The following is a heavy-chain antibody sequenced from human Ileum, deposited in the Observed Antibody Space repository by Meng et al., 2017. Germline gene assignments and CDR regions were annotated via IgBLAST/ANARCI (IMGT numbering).Heavy chain of an antibody. CDR3: ARDEGSTDSFDI. CDR2: INPHSGGT. CDR1: GYTFTGYY. J-gene: IGHJ3*02. Sequence: QVQLVQSGAEVKKPGASGKVSCKASGYTFTGYYMHWVRQAPGQGLEWMGRINPHSGGTNYAQKFQGRVTLTRDTSISTAYMELSRLRSDDTALYYCARDEGSTDSFDIWGQGTLVTVSS. V-gene: IGHV1-2*06. D-gene: IGHD2-2*01.